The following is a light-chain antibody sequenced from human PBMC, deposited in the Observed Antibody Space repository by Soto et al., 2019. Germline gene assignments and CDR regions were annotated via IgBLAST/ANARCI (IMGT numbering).Light chain of an antibody. Sequence: EIVLTQSPATLSLSPGERATLSCRASQSISSYLAWYQQKPGQAPRLLIFDASNRATGIPARFSGSGSGTDFSLTIISLEPEDVAVYYCQHRINWPLTFGGGTKVEIK. CDR1: QSISSY. CDR3: QHRINWPLT. J-gene: IGKJ4*01. V-gene: IGKV3-11*01. CDR2: DAS.